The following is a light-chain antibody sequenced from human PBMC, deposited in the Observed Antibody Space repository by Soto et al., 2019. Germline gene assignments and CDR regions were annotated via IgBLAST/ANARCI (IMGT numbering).Light chain of an antibody. CDR2: AAS. Sequence: DIQLTQSPSFLSASVGDRVTITCRASQGISSSLAWYQQEPGKAPKLLIYAASTLQSGVPSRFSGSGSGTEFTLTISSLQPEDFATYYCQKYDSAPRTFGQGTKVEIK. V-gene: IGKV1-9*01. CDR1: QGISSS. CDR3: QKYDSAPRT. J-gene: IGKJ1*01.